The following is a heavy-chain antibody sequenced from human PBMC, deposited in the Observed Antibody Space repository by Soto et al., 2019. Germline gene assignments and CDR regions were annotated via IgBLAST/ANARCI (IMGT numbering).Heavy chain of an antibody. CDR2: IIPIFGTA. V-gene: IGHV1-69*13. CDR3: ARVTPYYYDSSGQAPNDAFDI. J-gene: IGHJ3*02. Sequence: GASVKVSCKASGGTFSSYAISWVRQVPGQGLEWMGGIIPIFGTANYAQKFQGRVTITADESTSTAYMELSSLRSEDTAVYYCARVTPYYYDSSGQAPNDAFDIWGQGTMVTVSS. D-gene: IGHD3-22*01. CDR1: GGTFSSYA.